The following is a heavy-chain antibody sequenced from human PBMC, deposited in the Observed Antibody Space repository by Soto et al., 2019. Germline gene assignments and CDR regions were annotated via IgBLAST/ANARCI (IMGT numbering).Heavy chain of an antibody. Sequence: PGGSLRLSCAASGFTFSNSWMAWVRQAPGKGLEWVANIKEDGSEKYYVDSLKGRFAISRDNAKNSLYLQMTGLRADDTAVYYCTRGPRSTSTGTGAFWGQGTLVTVSS. V-gene: IGHV3-7*03. CDR2: IKEDGSEK. J-gene: IGHJ4*02. CDR3: TRGPRSTSTGTGAF. CDR1: GFTFSNSW. D-gene: IGHD1-1*01.